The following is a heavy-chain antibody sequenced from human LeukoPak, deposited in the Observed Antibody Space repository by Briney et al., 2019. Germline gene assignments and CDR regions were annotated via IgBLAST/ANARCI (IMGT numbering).Heavy chain of an antibody. J-gene: IGHJ4*02. CDR2: IWYDGSNK. CDR3: ARSRYYYYSSGYDSLDY. CDR1: GFTFSSYG. Sequence: PGGSLRLSCAASGFTFSSYGMHWVRQAPGKGLEWEAVIWYDGSNKYYADSVKGRFTISRDNSKNTLYLQMNSLRAEDTAVYYCARSRYYYYSSGYDSLDYWGKGPLVTVSS. V-gene: IGHV3-33*01. D-gene: IGHD3-22*01.